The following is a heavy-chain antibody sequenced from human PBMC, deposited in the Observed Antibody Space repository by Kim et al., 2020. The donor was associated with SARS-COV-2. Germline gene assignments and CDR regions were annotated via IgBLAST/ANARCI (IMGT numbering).Heavy chain of an antibody. V-gene: IGHV3-30*18. J-gene: IGHJ4*02. CDR2: VSHDGSQT. CDR3: AKDRGSFWSLDY. D-gene: IGHD6-19*01. Sequence: GGSLRLSCAGSGFTFNNYGMHWVRQAPGKGLEWVAVVSHDGSQTHYVDSVKGRFTVSRDNSNDTLFLQMNSLRAEDTAMYYCAKDRGSFWSLDYWGLGTLVTVSS. CDR1: GFTFNNYG.